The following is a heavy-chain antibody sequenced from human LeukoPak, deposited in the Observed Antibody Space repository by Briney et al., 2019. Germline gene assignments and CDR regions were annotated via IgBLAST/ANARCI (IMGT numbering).Heavy chain of an antibody. CDR2: ISETGRST. J-gene: IGHJ4*02. V-gene: IGHV3-23*01. D-gene: IGHD5-18*01. CDR3: AKDRGYSYGISEY. CDR1: GFTFSTFA. Sequence: GGSLRLSCVASGFTFSTFAMNWVRQAPGEGLEWVSTISETGRSTYYADSVKGQFTISRDNSKNTLYLQMNSLRAEDTAVYYCAKDRGYSYGISEYWGQGTLVTVSS.